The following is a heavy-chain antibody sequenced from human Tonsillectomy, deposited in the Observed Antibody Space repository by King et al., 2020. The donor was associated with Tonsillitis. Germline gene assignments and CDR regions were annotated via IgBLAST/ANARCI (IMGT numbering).Heavy chain of an antibody. D-gene: IGHD3-22*01. V-gene: IGHV4-30-4*01. CDR2: IFYSGST. CDR1: VGPITSGDFY. CDR3: ARGFYYRNYYDSSGYDY. Sequence: QLQESGPGLVKPSQTLSLTCTVSVGPITSGDFYWSWIRQPPGKGLEWIGYIFYSGSTYYNPSLKSRVNISIDTSKNQFSLKLSFVTAADTAVYYCARGFYYRNYYDSSGYDYWGQGTLVTVSS. J-gene: IGHJ4*02.